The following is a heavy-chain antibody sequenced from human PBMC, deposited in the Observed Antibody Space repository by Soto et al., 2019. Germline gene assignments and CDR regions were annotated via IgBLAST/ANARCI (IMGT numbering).Heavy chain of an antibody. CDR2: INHSGNT. Sequence: QVQLQQWGAGLLKPSETLSLTCAVYGKSLSGYYWSWIRQPPGKALEWIGEINHSGNTNYNPSLKSRVTISVDTSKNQLFMNLSSVTAADTAMYYGARHHVLGRTIAGAAEFWGQGTLVTVSS. V-gene: IGHV4-34*01. CDR3: ARHHVLGRTIAGAAEF. D-gene: IGHD1-26*01. CDR1: GKSLSGYY. J-gene: IGHJ4*02.